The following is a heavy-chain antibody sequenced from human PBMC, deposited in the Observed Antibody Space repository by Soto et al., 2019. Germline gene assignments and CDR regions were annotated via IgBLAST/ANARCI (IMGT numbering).Heavy chain of an antibody. J-gene: IGHJ6*02. CDR3: ARDSGGSGWYVYYYYGMDV. V-gene: IGHV3-30-3*01. CDR1: GFTFSSYA. CDR2: ISYDGSNK. D-gene: IGHD6-19*01. Sequence: QVQLVESGGGVVQPGRSLRLSCAASGFTFSSYAMHWVRQAPGKGLEWVAVISYDGSNKYYADSVKGRFTISRDNSKNTLDLQMNSLRAEDTAVYYGARDSGGSGWYVYYYYGMDVWGQGTTFTVSS.